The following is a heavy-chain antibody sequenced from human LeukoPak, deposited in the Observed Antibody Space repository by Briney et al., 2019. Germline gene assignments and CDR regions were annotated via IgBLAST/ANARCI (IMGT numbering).Heavy chain of an antibody. Sequence: ASVKVSCKASGYTFSGYYMHWARQAPGQGLEWMGWINPNSGGTNYAQKFQGRVTVTRDTSISTAYMELSRLRSDDTAVYYCAREGCTNGVCYFGMDYWGQGTLVTVSS. CDR1: GYTFSGYY. D-gene: IGHD2-8*01. CDR2: INPNSGGT. V-gene: IGHV1-2*02. CDR3: AREGCTNGVCYFGMDY. J-gene: IGHJ4*02.